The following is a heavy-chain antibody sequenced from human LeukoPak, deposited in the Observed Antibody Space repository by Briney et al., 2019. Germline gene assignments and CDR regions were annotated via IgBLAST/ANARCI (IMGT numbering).Heavy chain of an antibody. D-gene: IGHD3-10*01. Sequence: SETLSLTCTVSGGSISSYYWSWIRQPAGKGLEWIGRIYLSASANYNPSLKSRVTISVDTSKNQFSLKLSSVTAADTAVYYCARVSVTMVRGVIIVFDYWGQGTLVTVSS. CDR3: ARVSVTMVRGVIIVFDY. J-gene: IGHJ4*02. CDR2: IYLSASA. V-gene: IGHV4-4*07. CDR1: GGSISSYY.